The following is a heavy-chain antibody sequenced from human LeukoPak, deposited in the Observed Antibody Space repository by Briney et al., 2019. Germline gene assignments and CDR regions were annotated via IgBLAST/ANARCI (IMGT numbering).Heavy chain of an antibody. CDR3: ARDHGITGTTFDY. J-gene: IGHJ4*02. CDR1: GFTFSSYE. CDR2: ISSSGSTI. D-gene: IGHD1-20*01. V-gene: IGHV3-48*03. Sequence: GGSLRLSCAASGFTFSSYEMNWVRQAPGKGLEWVSYISSSGSTIYYADSVKGRFTISRDNAKNSLYLQMNSLRAEDTAVYYCARDHGITGTTFDYWGQGTLVTVSS.